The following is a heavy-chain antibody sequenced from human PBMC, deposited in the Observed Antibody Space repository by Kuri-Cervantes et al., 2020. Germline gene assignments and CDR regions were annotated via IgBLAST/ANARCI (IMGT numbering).Heavy chain of an antibody. CDR3: ARSGRRPAAISDWFDP. J-gene: IGHJ5*02. V-gene: IGHV1-24*01. CDR2: FDPEDGET. CDR1: GYTLTELS. Sequence: ASVKVSCKVSGYTLTELSMHWVRQAPGKGLEWMGGFDPEDGETIYAQKFQGWVTMTRDTSISTAYMELSRLRSDDTAVYYCARSGRRPAAISDWFDPWGQGTLVTVSS. D-gene: IGHD2-2*01.